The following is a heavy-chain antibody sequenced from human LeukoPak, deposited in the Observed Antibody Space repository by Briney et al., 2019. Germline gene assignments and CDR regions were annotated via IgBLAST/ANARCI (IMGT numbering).Heavy chain of an antibody. Sequence: RSDSLSLTYDDYGGALSRYYVSWILQPPAKKLEWIGEINHSGSTNYNPSLKSRVTISVDTSKNQFSLKLSSVTAADTAVYYCARAGIAAARDYWGQGTLVTVSS. CDR2: INHSGST. D-gene: IGHD6-13*01. CDR3: ARAGIAAARDY. V-gene: IGHV4-34*01. J-gene: IGHJ4*02. CDR1: GGALSRYY.